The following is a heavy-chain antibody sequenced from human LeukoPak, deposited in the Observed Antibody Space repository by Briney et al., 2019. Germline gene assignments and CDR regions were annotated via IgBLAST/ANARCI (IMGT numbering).Heavy chain of an antibody. D-gene: IGHD3-22*01. CDR2: IKQDGSEK. Sequence: GGSLRLSCAASGFTFSSYWMSWVRQAPGKGLEWVANIKQDGSEKYYVDSVKGRFTISRDNAKNSLYLQMNSLGAEDTAVYYCARSDSSGYYYVDYWGQGTLVTVSS. CDR1: GFTFSSYW. J-gene: IGHJ4*02. CDR3: ARSDSSGYYYVDY. V-gene: IGHV3-7*01.